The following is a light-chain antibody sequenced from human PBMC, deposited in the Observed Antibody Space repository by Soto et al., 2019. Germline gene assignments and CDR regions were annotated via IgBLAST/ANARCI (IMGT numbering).Light chain of an antibody. CDR1: QSVSKW. Sequence: DIQMTQSPSTLSASVGERVTITCRASQSVSKWLGWYQQKLGKAPKLLIYDVSSLESGVPSRLSGSGSGTEFILTISSLQPDDFATDYCQQYDSYSWTFDQGTKVEMK. CDR2: DVS. V-gene: IGKV1-5*01. CDR3: QQYDSYSWT. J-gene: IGKJ1*01.